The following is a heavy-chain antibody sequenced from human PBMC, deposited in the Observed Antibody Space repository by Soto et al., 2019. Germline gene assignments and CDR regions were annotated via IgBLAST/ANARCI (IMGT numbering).Heavy chain of an antibody. CDR3: ARGPAVLFDY. J-gene: IGHJ4*02. D-gene: IGHD2-15*01. CDR1: VGSFSVYY. V-gene: IGHV4-34*01. Sequence: PAETLSLTCAFSVGSFSVYYWSWIRQPPGKGLEWIGEINHSGSTNYNPSLKSRVTISVDTSKKQFSLKLSSVTAADTAVYYCARGPAVLFDYWGQGTLVTVSS. CDR2: INHSGST.